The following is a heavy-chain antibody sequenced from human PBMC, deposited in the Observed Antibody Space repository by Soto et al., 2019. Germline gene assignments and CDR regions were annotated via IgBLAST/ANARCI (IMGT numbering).Heavy chain of an antibody. CDR3: ALLRDDHKQYWYFDL. Sequence: QVTLKESGPVLVKPTETLTLTCTVSGFSLSNARMGVSWIRQPPGKALEWLAHIFSNDEKFYSTSLQSRLTIAMDSSTXQVVLTMTNMDPVDTATYYCALLRDDHKQYWYFDLWGRGTLVTVSS. CDR2: IFSNDEK. J-gene: IGHJ2*01. V-gene: IGHV2-26*01. CDR1: GFSLSNARMG.